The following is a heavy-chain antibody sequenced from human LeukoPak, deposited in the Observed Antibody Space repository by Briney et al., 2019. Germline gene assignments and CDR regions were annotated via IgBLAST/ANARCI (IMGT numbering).Heavy chain of an antibody. D-gene: IGHD3-10*01. Sequence: PGGSLRLSCAASGFTFSSYSMNWVRQAPGKGLEWVSCISSSSGYIYYADSVKGRFTISRDNAKNSLYLQMNTLRAEDTDVYYCARDPGYGSDWYFDLWGRGTLVTVSS. J-gene: IGHJ2*01. V-gene: IGHV3-21*01. CDR2: ISSSSGYI. CDR3: ARDPGYGSDWYFDL. CDR1: GFTFSSYS.